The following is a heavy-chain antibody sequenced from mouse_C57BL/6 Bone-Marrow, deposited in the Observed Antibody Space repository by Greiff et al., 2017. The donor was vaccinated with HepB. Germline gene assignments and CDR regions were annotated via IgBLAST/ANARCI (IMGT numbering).Heavy chain of an antibody. V-gene: IGHV1-80*01. CDR2: IYPGDGDT. J-gene: IGHJ1*03. CDR3: AIETTVAVSYWYFDV. Sequence: VQLVESGAELVKPGASVKISCKASGYAFSSYWMNWVKQRPGKGLEWIGQIYPGDGDTNYNGKFKGKATLTADKSSSTAYMQLSSLTSEDSAVYFCAIETTVAVSYWYFDVWGTGTTVTVSS. CDR1: GYAFSSYW. D-gene: IGHD1-1*01.